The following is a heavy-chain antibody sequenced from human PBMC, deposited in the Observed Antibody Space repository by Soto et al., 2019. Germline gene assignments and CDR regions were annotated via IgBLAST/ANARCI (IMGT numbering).Heavy chain of an antibody. Sequence: GSLRLSCAASGFTFSSYCMHWVRQAPGKGLEWVAVISYDGSNKYYADSVKGRFTISRDNSKNTLYLQMNSLRAEDTAVYYCAKDGGYYFDYWGQGTLVTVSS. V-gene: IGHV3-30*18. J-gene: IGHJ4*02. CDR3: AKDGGYYFDY. CDR1: GFTFSSYC. CDR2: ISYDGSNK. D-gene: IGHD3-22*01.